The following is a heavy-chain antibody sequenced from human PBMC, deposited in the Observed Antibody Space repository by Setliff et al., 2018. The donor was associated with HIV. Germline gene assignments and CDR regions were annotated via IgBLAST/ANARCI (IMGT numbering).Heavy chain of an antibody. CDR3: ARGDGDSIFDF. Sequence: SETLSLTCNVSAVSISSGGYYWSWFRQHPGKGLEWIGFISYSGSTYYNPSLKSRITVSVDTSKNQFSLQLKSVTAADTAVYYCARGDGDSIFDFWGQGTQVTVSS. V-gene: IGHV4-31*03. J-gene: IGHJ4*02. D-gene: IGHD4-17*01. CDR2: ISYSGST. CDR1: AVSISSGGYY.